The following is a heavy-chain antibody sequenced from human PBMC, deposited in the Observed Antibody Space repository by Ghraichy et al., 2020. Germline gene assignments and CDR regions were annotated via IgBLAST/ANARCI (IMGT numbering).Heavy chain of an antibody. D-gene: IGHD4-17*01. CDR3: ASLTGRYGDYVDY. Sequence: LWSRVTISVDTSKNQFSLKLTSVTAADTAVYYCASLTGRYGDYVDYWGQGTLVTVSS. J-gene: IGHJ4*02. V-gene: IGHV4-59*01.